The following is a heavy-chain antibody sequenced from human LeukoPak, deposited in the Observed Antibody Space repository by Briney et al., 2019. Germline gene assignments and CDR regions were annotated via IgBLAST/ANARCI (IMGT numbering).Heavy chain of an antibody. CDR3: AREVGGNSVYYYYYGMDV. Sequence: GGSLRLSCAASGFTFSDYWMTWVRQAPGKGLEWVANIKQDATEKYYVDSVKGRFTISRASAKNSLYLQMNSLRAEDTAVYYYAREVGGNSVYYYYYGMDVWGQGTTVTVSS. CDR1: GFTFSDYW. CDR2: IKQDATEK. V-gene: IGHV3-7*01. J-gene: IGHJ6*02. D-gene: IGHD4-23*01.